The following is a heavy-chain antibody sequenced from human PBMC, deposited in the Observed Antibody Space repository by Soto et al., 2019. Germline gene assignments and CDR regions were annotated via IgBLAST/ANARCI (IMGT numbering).Heavy chain of an antibody. CDR1: GFPFSDYY. CDR2: ISSSSSDT. J-gene: IGHJ4*02. D-gene: IGHD3-9*01. V-gene: IGHV3-11*05. CDR3: ARRRPTGYYNY. Sequence: QVQLVESGGDLVKPGGSLRLSCAASGFPFSDYYMSWIRQAPGKGLEWVSSISSSSSDTNYAQSVKGRFTISRDNAKNSLHLQMNSLIAEDTAVYYCARRRPTGYYNYWGQGTLVTVSA.